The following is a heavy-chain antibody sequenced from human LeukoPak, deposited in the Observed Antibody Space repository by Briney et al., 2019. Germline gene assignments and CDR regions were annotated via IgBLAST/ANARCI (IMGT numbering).Heavy chain of an antibody. CDR2: SSARGGRT. J-gene: IGHJ4*02. D-gene: IGHD5-24*01. CDR1: GFTFSSYA. V-gene: IGHV3-23*01. CDR3: AKDFRDGYSPFDY. Sequence: GGSLRLSCAASGFTFSSYAMSWGPRAPGKGWVWVSASSARGGRTFYADSVESRFTISIDNSKNTLYLQMNSLRAEDTAVYYCAKDFRDGYSPFDYWGQGTLVTVSS.